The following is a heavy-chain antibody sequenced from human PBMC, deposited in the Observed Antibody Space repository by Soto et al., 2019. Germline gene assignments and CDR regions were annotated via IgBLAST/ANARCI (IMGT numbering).Heavy chain of an antibody. CDR2: ISGNGGST. V-gene: IGHV3-64D*06. J-gene: IGHJ6*02. Sequence: PGGSLRLSCSASGFTFSSYAMHWVRQAPGKGLEYVSSISGNGGSTYYAESVKGRFTISRNNAKNTLYLQMSSLRPEDTAVYYCVKGYGYYYYYGMDVWGQETTVTVAS. CDR1: GFTFSSYA. CDR3: VKGYGYYYYYGMDV. D-gene: IGHD3-16*01.